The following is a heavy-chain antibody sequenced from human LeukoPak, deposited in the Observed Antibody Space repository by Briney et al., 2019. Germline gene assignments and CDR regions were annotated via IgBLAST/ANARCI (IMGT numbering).Heavy chain of an antibody. D-gene: IGHD6-13*01. Sequence: SETLSLTCAVSGYSISSGYYWGWIRQPPGKGLEWIGSIYHSGSTYYNPSLKSRVTISVDTSKNQFSLKLSSVTAADTAVYYCVRRGWSSSSYYFDYWGQGTLVTVSS. CDR2: IYHSGST. CDR1: GYSISSGYY. V-gene: IGHV4-38-2*01. J-gene: IGHJ4*02. CDR3: VRRGWSSSSYYFDY.